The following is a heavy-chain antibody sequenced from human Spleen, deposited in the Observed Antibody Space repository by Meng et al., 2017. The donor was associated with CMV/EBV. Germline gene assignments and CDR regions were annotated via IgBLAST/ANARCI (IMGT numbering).Heavy chain of an antibody. CDR1: DYSISSGYY. J-gene: IGHJ5*02. Sequence: GSLRLSCTVSDYSISSGYYWGWIRQPPGKGLEWIGSIYHSGSTYYNPSLKSRVTISVDTSKNQFSLKLSSVTAADTAVYYCATLPGYSSGWYPRWFDPWGQGTLVTVSS. D-gene: IGHD6-19*01. CDR3: ATLPGYSSGWYPRWFDP. V-gene: IGHV4-38-2*02. CDR2: IYHSGST.